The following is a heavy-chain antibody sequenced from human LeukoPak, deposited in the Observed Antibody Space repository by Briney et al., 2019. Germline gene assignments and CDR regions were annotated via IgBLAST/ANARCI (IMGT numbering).Heavy chain of an antibody. Sequence: CVSAISGSGGSNYYADSVKRRFTICRDNSKNTLYLQMNSLRAEDTAVYYCAKVRMTTRPFDPWGQGTLVTVSS. J-gene: IGHJ5*02. CDR3: AKVRMTTRPFDP. V-gene: IGHV3-23*01. CDR2: ISGSGGSN. D-gene: IGHD4-17*01.